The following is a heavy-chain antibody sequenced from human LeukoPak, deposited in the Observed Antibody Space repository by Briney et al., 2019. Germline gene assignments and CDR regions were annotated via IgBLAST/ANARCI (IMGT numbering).Heavy chain of an antibody. Sequence: GGSLRLSCAASGFTFSSYSMNWVRQAPGKGLEWVSSISSSSSYIYYADSVKGRFTISRDNAKNSLYLQMNSLRAEDTAVYYCARPERYDYYYGMDVWGQGTTVTVSS. D-gene: IGHD1-1*01. CDR2: ISSSSSYI. V-gene: IGHV3-21*01. CDR3: ARPERYDYYYGMDV. CDR1: GFTFSSYS. J-gene: IGHJ6*02.